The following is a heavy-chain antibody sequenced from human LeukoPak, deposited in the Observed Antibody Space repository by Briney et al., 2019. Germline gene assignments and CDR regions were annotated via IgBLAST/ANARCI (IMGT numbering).Heavy chain of an antibody. D-gene: IGHD5-12*01. CDR3: ARDPGYDWLMIRFDP. CDR1: GYTFTSYG. CDR2: ISTYNGNT. J-gene: IGHJ5*02. V-gene: IGHV1-18*01. Sequence: ASVKVSCKASGYTFTSYGISWVRQAPGQGIEWMGWISTYNGNTNYAQQLQGRVTMTTDTSTSTAYMELRSLRSDDTAVYYCARDPGYDWLMIRFDPWGQGTLVTVSS.